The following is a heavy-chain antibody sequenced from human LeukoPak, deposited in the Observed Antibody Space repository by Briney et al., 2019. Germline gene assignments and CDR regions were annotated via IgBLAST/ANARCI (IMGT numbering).Heavy chain of an antibody. V-gene: IGHV1-2*02. CDR1: GYTFTGYY. Sequence: HWASVKVSCKASGYTFTGYYMHWVRQAPGQGLEWMGWINPNSGGTNYAQNFQGRVTMTRDTSISTAYMELSRLKSDDTAVYYCARSWGTTRVYYYYYMDVWGKGTTVTVSS. D-gene: IGHD1-7*01. J-gene: IGHJ6*03. CDR2: INPNSGGT. CDR3: ARSWGTTRVYYYYYMDV.